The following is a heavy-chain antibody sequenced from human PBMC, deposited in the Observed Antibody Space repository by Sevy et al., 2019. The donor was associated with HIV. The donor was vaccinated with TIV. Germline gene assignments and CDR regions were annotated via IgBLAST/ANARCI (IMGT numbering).Heavy chain of an antibody. CDR2: IYYNGHL. CDR3: AGENAWGRGYS. Sequence: SETLSLTCTVSGGSITSLYWNWIRQPPGKGLEWIANIYYNGHLNYNPSLKSRVTLSLETSKHQFSLRLSSVTAADTAMYYCAGENAWGRGYSWGQGTLVTVS. J-gene: IGHJ4*02. D-gene: IGHD1-26*01. V-gene: IGHV4-59*08. CDR1: GGSITSLY.